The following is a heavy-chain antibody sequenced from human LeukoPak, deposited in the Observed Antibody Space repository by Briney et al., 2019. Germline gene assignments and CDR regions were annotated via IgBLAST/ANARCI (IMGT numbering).Heavy chain of an antibody. CDR2: TSSDLNVK. Sequence: GGSLRLTCAAYGFTFRNYVIHWVRQAPGKGLEWVAVTSSDLNVKVYADSVKGRFTISRDNSRSTLYLQMNSLRPEDTAIYYCAREGYYGSGSPPSLYFDYWGQGTLVTVSS. D-gene: IGHD3-10*01. V-gene: IGHV3-30-3*01. CDR3: AREGYYGSGSPPSLYFDY. CDR1: GFTFRNYV. J-gene: IGHJ4*02.